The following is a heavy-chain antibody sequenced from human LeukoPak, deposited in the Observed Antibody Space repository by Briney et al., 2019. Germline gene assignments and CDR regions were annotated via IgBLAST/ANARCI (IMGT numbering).Heavy chain of an antibody. D-gene: IGHD6-19*01. J-gene: IGHJ5*02. CDR3: ARDLVGYSSGWSFDP. CDR1: GFTFSTYA. V-gene: IGHV3-23*01. Sequence: GGSLRLSCAASGFTFSTYAMSWVRQIPGKGLEWVSAIGGSDDGTYYADSVKGRFTISRDNSRNTLYLQMNTLRAEDTAVYYCARDLVGYSSGWSFDPWGQGTLVTVSS. CDR2: IGGSDDGT.